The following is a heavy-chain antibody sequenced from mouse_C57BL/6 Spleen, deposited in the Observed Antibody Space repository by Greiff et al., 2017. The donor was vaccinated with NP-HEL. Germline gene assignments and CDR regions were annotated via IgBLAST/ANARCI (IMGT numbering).Heavy chain of an antibody. CDR3: ARGGYYYDYPWFAY. D-gene: IGHD2-4*01. CDR1: GYTFTDYY. CDR2: INPNNGGT. Sequence: EVQLQQSGPELVKPGASVKISCKASGYTFTDYYMNWVKQSHGKSLEWIGDINPNNGGTSYNQKFKGKTTLTVDKSSSTAYMELRSLTSEDSAVYYCARGGYYYDYPWFAYWGQGTLVTVSA. V-gene: IGHV1-26*01. J-gene: IGHJ3*01.